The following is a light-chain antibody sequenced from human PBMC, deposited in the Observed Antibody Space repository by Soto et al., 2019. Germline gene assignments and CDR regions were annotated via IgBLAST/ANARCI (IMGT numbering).Light chain of an antibody. V-gene: IGKV1-5*03. CDR2: KAS. J-gene: IGKJ4*01. Sequence: DTQMTQSPSTLSASVGDRVTITCRASQSISSWLAWYQNKPGKAPNLLIYKASSLESGVPSRFSGSGSGTEFTLTVSSLQPDDFATYYCQQYASYPLTFGGGTKVEIK. CDR3: QQYASYPLT. CDR1: QSISSW.